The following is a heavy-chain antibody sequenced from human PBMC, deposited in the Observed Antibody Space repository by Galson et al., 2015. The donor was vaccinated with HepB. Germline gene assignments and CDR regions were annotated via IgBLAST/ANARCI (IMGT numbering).Heavy chain of an antibody. V-gene: IGHV3-30*03. Sequence: SLRLSCAASGLTFSSYGMHWVRQAPGKGLEWLAVISYDGSYEYHADSVKGRFTISRDNSKNTLYLQMSSLRADDTAVYYCVRDGIVLMVYDKLQYWGQGTLVTVSS. CDR1: GLTFSSYG. CDR3: VRDGIVLMVYDKLQY. CDR2: ISYDGSYE. J-gene: IGHJ4*02. D-gene: IGHD2-8*01.